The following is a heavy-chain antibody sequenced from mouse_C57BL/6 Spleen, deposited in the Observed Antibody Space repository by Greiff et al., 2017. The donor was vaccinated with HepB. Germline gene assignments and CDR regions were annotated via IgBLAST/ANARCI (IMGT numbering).Heavy chain of an antibody. D-gene: IGHD2-4*01. J-gene: IGHJ4*01. V-gene: IGHV1-39*01. CDR3: ARKVDYDYDGAMDY. CDR1: GYSFTDYN. CDR2: INPNYGTT. Sequence: EVQLQESGPELVKPGASVKISCKASGYSFTDYNMNWVKQSNGKSLEWIGVINPNYGTTSYNQKFKGKATLTVDQSSSTAYMQLNSLTSEDSAVYYCARKVDYDYDGAMDYWGQGTSVTVSS.